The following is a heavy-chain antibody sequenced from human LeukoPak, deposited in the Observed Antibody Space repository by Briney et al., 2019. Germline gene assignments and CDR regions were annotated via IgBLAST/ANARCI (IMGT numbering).Heavy chain of an antibody. V-gene: IGHV3-23*01. J-gene: IGHJ4*02. CDR1: GFIFRNYA. Sequence: PGGSLRLSCAASGFIFRNYAMTWVRQAPGKGLEWVSSISGSDGTTYYADSVQGRFTISRDNSKNTLFLQMNSLSADDTAVYYCARVGITGTTGYWGQGTLVTVSS. CDR3: ARVGITGTTGY. D-gene: IGHD1-7*01. CDR2: ISGSDGTT.